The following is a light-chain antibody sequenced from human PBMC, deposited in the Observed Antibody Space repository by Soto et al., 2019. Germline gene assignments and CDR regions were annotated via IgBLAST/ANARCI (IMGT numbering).Light chain of an antibody. J-gene: IGKJ4*01. Sequence: EIVLTQSPGTLSLSPGERVTLSCRASQSVTNNYLAWYQQKPGQAPRLLIYGASSRATGIPDRFSGSGSGTDFTLTISRLEPEDFAVYYCQQYGSSPRTFGGGTEVEI. CDR2: GAS. CDR3: QQYGSSPRT. CDR1: QSVTNNY. V-gene: IGKV3-20*01.